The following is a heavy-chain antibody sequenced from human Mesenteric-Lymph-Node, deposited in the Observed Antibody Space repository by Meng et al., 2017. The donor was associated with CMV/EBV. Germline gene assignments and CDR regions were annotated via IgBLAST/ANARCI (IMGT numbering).Heavy chain of an antibody. V-gene: IGHV3-66*02. CDR1: GGSFSGYF. CDR2: IYSGGRA. CDR3: ARSTPGYYYYGLNL. J-gene: IGHJ6*02. Sequence: ETLSLTCAVYGGSFSGYFWSWIRQPPGKGLEWVSIIYSGGRAYYVDSVKGRFIISRDNSKNTLDLQMNSLRAEDTAVYYCARSTPGYYYYGLNLWGQGTTVTVSS. D-gene: IGHD2-2*01.